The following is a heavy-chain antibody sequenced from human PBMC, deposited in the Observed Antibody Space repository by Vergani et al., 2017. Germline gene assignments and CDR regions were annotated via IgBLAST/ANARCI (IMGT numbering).Heavy chain of an antibody. CDR2: INAGNGNT. D-gene: IGHD6-6*01. CDR1: GYTFTSYA. J-gene: IGHJ6*02. Sequence: QVQLVQSGAEVKKPGASVKVSCKASGYTFTSYAMHWVRQAPGQRLGWMGWINAGNGNTKYSQKFQGRVTITRDTSASTAYMELSSLRSEDTAVYYCARVSRIAARPYYDYGMDVWGQGTTVTVSS. V-gene: IGHV1-3*01. CDR3: ARVSRIAARPYYDYGMDV.